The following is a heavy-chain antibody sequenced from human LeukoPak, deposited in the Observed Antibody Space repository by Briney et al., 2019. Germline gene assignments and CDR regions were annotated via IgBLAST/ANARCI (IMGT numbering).Heavy chain of an antibody. J-gene: IGHJ4*02. V-gene: IGHV3-30*02. CDR2: IRFDGSSI. CDR1: GFTFSSYG. Sequence: GGSLRLSCAASGFTFSSYGMHWVRQAPGKGLEWVAFIRFDGSSIYYADSVKGRFTISRDNSKNTLYLQLNSLRAEDTAVYYCAKVSIAARSYYFDYWGQGTLVTVSS. D-gene: IGHD6-6*01. CDR3: AKVSIAARSYYFDY.